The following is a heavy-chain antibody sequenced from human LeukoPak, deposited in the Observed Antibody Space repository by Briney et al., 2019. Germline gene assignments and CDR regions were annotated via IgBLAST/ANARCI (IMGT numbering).Heavy chain of an antibody. J-gene: IGHJ5*02. V-gene: IGHV1-69*13. CDR1: GGTFSSYA. Sequence: SVKVSCKASGGTFSSYAISWVRQAPGQGLEWMGGIIPIFGTANCAQKFQGRVTITADESTSTAYMELSSLRSEDTAVYYCARDPGSGSYYSWFDPWGQGTLATVSS. CDR2: IIPIFGTA. D-gene: IGHD3-10*01. CDR3: ARDPGSGSYYSWFDP.